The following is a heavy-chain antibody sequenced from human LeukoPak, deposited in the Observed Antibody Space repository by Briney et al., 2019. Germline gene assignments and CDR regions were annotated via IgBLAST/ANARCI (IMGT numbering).Heavy chain of an antibody. Sequence: SGTPSLTCAVSGGSISSNNWWSWVRQPPGKGLEWIGEISHIGSTNYNPSLKSRVSMSVDKSKNQFSLKLSSVTAADTAVYYCACYYDSSGYRFDYWGQGALVTVSS. CDR1: GGSISSNNW. J-gene: IGHJ4*02. CDR3: ACYYDSSGYRFDY. CDR2: ISHIGST. D-gene: IGHD3-22*01. V-gene: IGHV4-4*02.